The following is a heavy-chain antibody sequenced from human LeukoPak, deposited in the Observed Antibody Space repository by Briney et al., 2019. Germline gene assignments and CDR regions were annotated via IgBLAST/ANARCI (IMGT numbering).Heavy chain of an antibody. CDR3: ARDLTFRAVVPAAVSDY. CDR1: GYTFTSYA. V-gene: IGHV7-4-1*02. Sequence: ASVKVSCKASGYTFTSYAMNWVRQAPGQGLEWMGWINTNTGNPTYAQGFTGRFVFSLDTSVSTAYLQISSLKAEDTAVYYCARDLTFRAVVPAAVSDYWGQGTLVTVSS. J-gene: IGHJ4*02. CDR2: INTNTGNP. D-gene: IGHD2-2*01.